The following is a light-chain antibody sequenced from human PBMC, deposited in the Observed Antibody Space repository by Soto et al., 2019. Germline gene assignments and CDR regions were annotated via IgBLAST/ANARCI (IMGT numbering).Light chain of an antibody. CDR3: QQYGSSPLT. V-gene: IGKV3-20*01. CDR1: QSVSSSS. CDR2: GAS. Sequence: EIVLTQSPGTLSLSPGERATLSCRASQSVSSSSLAWYQQKPDQAPRILIYGASSRATGIPDRFSGSGSGTDFTLTISRLEPEDFAVYYCQQYGSSPLTFGQGTRLEIK. J-gene: IGKJ5*01.